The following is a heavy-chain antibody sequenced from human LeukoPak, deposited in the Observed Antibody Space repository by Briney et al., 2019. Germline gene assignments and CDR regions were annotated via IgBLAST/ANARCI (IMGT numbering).Heavy chain of an antibody. CDR2: ISYDGSNK. Sequence: GRSLRLSCAASGFTFSSYAMHWVRQAPGKGLEWVAVISYDGSNKYYADSVKGRFTVSRDNSKSTLYLQMNSLRAEDTAVYYCAREGPYSSSWYYFDYWGQGTLVTVSS. D-gene: IGHD6-13*01. J-gene: IGHJ4*02. V-gene: IGHV3-30-3*01. CDR1: GFTFSSYA. CDR3: AREGPYSSSWYYFDY.